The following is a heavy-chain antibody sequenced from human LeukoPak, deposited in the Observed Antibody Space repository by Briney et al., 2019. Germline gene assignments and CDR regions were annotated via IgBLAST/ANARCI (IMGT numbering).Heavy chain of an antibody. CDR1: GYTFTSYD. V-gene: IGHV1-18*01. D-gene: IGHD4-11*01. Sequence: ASVKVSCKASGYTFTSYDINWVRQATGQGLEWMGWISAHNGNTNYAQKLQGRVTLTTDTSTSTVYMELRSLTSDDTAVYYCARAETTLLLNYWGQGTLVTVSS. J-gene: IGHJ4*02. CDR2: ISAHNGNT. CDR3: ARAETTLLLNY.